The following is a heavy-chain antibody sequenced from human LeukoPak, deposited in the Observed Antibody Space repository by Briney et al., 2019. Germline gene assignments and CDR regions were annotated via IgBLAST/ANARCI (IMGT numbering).Heavy chain of an antibody. CDR2: IYYSGST. Sequence: SETLSLTCIVSGGSISTSDNYWGWIRQPPGKGLEWIGNIYYSGSTYYNPSLKSRVTISVDTSKNQFSLKLSSVTAADTAVYYCARGGYDSSGYYHDAFDIWGQGTMVTVSS. CDR3: ARGGYDSSGYYHDAFDI. D-gene: IGHD3-22*01. J-gene: IGHJ3*02. V-gene: IGHV4-39*07. CDR1: GGSISTSDNY.